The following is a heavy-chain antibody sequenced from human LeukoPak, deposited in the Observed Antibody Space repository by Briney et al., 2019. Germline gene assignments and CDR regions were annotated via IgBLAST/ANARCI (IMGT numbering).Heavy chain of an antibody. CDR3: ARDRSGWHQGAFDI. CDR2: TYYRSKRYN. CDR1: GDSVSSNSAA. Sequence: SQTLSLTCAISGDSVSSNSAAWNCIRQSPSRGLEWLGRTYYRSKRYNDYAVSVKSRITINPYTSKNQLYLQLNSVTPEDTAVYYSARDRSGWHQGAFDIWGQGTMVTVSS. V-gene: IGHV6-1*01. J-gene: IGHJ3*02. D-gene: IGHD6-19*01.